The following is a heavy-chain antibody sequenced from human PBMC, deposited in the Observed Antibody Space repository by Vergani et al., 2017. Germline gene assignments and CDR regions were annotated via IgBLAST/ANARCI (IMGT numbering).Heavy chain of an antibody. V-gene: IGHV1-46*03. Sequence: QVQVVQSGAEVKKSGASVKVSCKTSGYTFSNYYMHWVRQAPGQGLEWMGIIHPSGGHTNYAQKFQGRVTMTRDTSTSTVYMELSSLRSEDTAIYYCARVDYGILTGYRYWGQGTLVTVAA. CDR2: IHPSGGHT. J-gene: IGHJ4*02. CDR1: GYTFSNYY. D-gene: IGHD3-9*01. CDR3: ARVDYGILTGYRY.